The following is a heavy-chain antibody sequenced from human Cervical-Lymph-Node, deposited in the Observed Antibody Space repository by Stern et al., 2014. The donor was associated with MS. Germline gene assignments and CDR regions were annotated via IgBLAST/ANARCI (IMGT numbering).Heavy chain of an antibody. Sequence: QLQLQESGPGLVKPSQTLSLTCAVSGGSISSGEYYWSWIRQSPGKGLEWIGYIHYSVTTYYNPSLKSRVSMSVDTSKNQFSLKLSSVTAADTAVYYCSRDADAYSLVFGYWGRGTLVTVSS. V-gene: IGHV4-30-4*01. CDR3: SRDADAYSLVFGY. D-gene: IGHD5-24*01. CDR2: IHYSVTT. J-gene: IGHJ4*02. CDR1: GGSISSGEYY.